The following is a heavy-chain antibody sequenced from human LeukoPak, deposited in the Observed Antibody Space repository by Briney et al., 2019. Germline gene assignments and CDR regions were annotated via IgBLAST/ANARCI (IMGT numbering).Heavy chain of an antibody. Sequence: PSETLSLTCTVSGGSISSYYWSWIRQPPGKGLEWIGYIYSSGSTNYNPSLKSRVTISVDTSKNQFSLKLSSVTAADTAVYYCARFAYCGGHCWYYFDYWGQGSLVTVSS. V-gene: IGHV4-59*01. CDR3: ARFAYCGGHCWYYFDY. D-gene: IGHD2-21*02. J-gene: IGHJ4*02. CDR2: IYSSGST. CDR1: GGSISSYY.